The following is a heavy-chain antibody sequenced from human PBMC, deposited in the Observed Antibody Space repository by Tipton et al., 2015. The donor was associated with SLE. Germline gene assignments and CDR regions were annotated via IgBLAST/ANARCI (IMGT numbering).Heavy chain of an antibody. CDR2: IYYRGST. J-gene: IGHJ6*02. CDR1: GFSISSSYF. CDR3: ARGPAPYYGLDV. Sequence: TLSLTCTVSGFSISSSYFWSWIRQSPGKGLEWIGYIYYRGSTSYNPSLKSRVSISLDTSKNQFALNLRSVTAADTAVYYCARGPAPYYGLDVWGQGTTGTVSS. V-gene: IGHV4-61*01.